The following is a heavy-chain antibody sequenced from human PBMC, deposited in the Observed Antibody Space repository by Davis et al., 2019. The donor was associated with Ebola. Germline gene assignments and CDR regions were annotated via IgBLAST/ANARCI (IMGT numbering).Heavy chain of an antibody. D-gene: IGHD3-22*01. CDR1: GFTFSDYY. J-gene: IGHJ3*02. V-gene: IGHV3-11*01. CDR2: ISSSGSTI. CDR3: ARGGYYDSSGYTGGAFDI. Sequence: PGGSLRLSCAASGFTFSDYYMSWIRQAPGKGLEWVSYISSSGSTIYYADSVKGRFTISRDNAKNSLYLQMNSLRAEDTAVYYCARGGYYDSSGYTGGAFDIWGQGTMVTVSS.